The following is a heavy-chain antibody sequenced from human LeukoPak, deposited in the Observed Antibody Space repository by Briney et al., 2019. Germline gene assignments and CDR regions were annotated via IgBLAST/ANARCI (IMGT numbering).Heavy chain of an antibody. CDR1: GFTVSSNY. CDR3: ARTLPDFYYYGMDV. D-gene: IGHD1-14*01. CDR2: IYSGGST. Sequence: GGSLRLSCAASGFTVSSNYMSWVRQAPGKGLEWVSVIYSGGSTYYADSVKGRFTISRDNSKNTLYLQMNSLRAEDTAVNYCARTLPDFYYYGMDVWGQGTTVTVSS. V-gene: IGHV3-53*01. J-gene: IGHJ6*02.